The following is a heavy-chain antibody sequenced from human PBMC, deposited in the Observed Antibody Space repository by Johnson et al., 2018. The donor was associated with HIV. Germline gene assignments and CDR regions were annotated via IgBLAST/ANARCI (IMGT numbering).Heavy chain of an antibody. D-gene: IGHD1-26*01. V-gene: IGHV3-30*02. Sequence: QVQLVESGGGVVQPGGSLRLSCAASGFTFSSYGMHWVRQAPGKGLEWVAFIRYDGSNKYYADSVKGRFTISRDNAKNSLYLQMNSLRAEDTALYDCAGATSAFDIWGQGTMVTVSS. J-gene: IGHJ3*02. CDR3: AGATSAFDI. CDR1: GFTFSSYG. CDR2: IRYDGSNK.